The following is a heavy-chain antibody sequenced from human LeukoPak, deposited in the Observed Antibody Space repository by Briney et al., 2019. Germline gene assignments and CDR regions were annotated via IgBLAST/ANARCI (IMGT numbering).Heavy chain of an antibody. J-gene: IGHJ3*02. D-gene: IGHD2-2*01. CDR1: GGSISSGDYS. CDR3: ARKDCSATSCYAPDAFDI. V-gene: IGHV4-30-2*01. Sequence: PSQTLSLTCAVSGGSISSGDYSWSWIRQPPGKGLEWLGYIYHTGSTYYNPSLKSRVTISVDRSKNEFSLKLNSVTAADTAVYYCARKDCSATSCYAPDAFDIWGQGTMVTVSS. CDR2: IYHTGST.